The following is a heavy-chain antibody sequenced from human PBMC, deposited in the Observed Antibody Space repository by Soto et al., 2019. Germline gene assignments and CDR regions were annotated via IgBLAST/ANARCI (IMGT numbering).Heavy chain of an antibody. CDR1: GGSISSGGYS. CDR3: ARVPDY. Sequence: QLQLLESGSGLVKPSQTLSLTCAVSGGSISSGGYSWGWIRQPPGKGLEWIGYIYHSVSTYYNPSIKSRVTISVDRSKNQFSLRLSSVTAADTAVYYSARVPDYWGQGTLVTVS. CDR2: IYHSVST. J-gene: IGHJ4*02. V-gene: IGHV4-30-2*01.